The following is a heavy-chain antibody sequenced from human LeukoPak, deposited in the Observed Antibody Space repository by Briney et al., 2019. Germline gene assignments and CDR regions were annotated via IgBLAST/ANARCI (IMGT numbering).Heavy chain of an antibody. Sequence: SETLSLTCAVYGGSFSGYYWSWIRQPPGKGLEWIGEINHSGSTNYNPSLKSRVTISVDTSKNQFSLKLSSVTAADTAVYYCARGRSDYVWGSYRYKGYFDYWGQGTLVTVSS. D-gene: IGHD3-16*02. CDR2: INHSGST. J-gene: IGHJ4*02. V-gene: IGHV4-34*01. CDR3: ARGRSDYVWGSYRYKGYFDY. CDR1: GGSFSGYY.